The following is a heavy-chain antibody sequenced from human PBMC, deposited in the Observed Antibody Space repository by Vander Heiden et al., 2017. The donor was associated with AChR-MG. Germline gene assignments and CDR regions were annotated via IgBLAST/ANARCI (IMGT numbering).Heavy chain of an antibody. V-gene: IGHV1-24*01. J-gene: IGHJ6*02. CDR3: ATEVDARFGRGGMDV. Sequence: QVQLVQSWAEVKKPGASVKVSCMVSGYTLVELSMHWVRQAPGKGLEWMGGIDPEDGETIYAEKLQGRVTMTEDTSTDTAYMEMSSLRSEDTAVYYCATEVDARFGRGGMDVWGQGTTVTVSS. D-gene: IGHD3-10*01. CDR1: GYTLVELS. CDR2: IDPEDGET.